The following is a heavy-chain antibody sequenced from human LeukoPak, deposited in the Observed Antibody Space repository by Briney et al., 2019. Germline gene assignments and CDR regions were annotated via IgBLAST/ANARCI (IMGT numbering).Heavy chain of an antibody. D-gene: IGHD5-18*01. Sequence: GGSLRLSCAASGFTFSSYAMSWVRQAPGKGLEWVSSISSSSSYIYYADSVKGRFTISRDNAKNSLYLQMNSLRAEDTAVYYCARVGGVQLWFDYWGQGTLVTVSS. CDR1: GFTFSSYA. CDR3: ARVGGVQLWFDY. CDR2: ISSSSSYI. J-gene: IGHJ4*02. V-gene: IGHV3-21*01.